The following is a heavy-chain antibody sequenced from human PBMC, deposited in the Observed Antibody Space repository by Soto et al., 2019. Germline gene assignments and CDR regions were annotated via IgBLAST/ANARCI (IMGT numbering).Heavy chain of an antibody. CDR1: GGSFSGYY. D-gene: IGHD6-19*01. J-gene: IGHJ6*03. CDR3: ASLAVAYYYYYMDV. Sequence: PSETLSLTCAVYGGSFSGYYWSWVRQPPGKGLEWIGEINHSGSTNYNPSLKSRVTISVDTSKNQFSLKLSSVTAADTAVYYCASLAVAYYYYYMDVWGKGTTVTVSS. CDR2: INHSGST. V-gene: IGHV4-34*01.